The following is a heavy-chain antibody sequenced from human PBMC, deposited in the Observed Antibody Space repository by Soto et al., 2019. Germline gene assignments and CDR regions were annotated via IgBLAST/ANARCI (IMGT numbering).Heavy chain of an antibody. V-gene: IGHV3-30-3*01. J-gene: IGHJ4*02. D-gene: IGHD2-21*02. Sequence: GGSLRLSCAASGFIFSSFPMHWVRQAPGKGLEWVAVVSKDGSDKHYADSVKGRFTISRDNSENTLHLQMNSLRPEDTGVYYCARSYCGDNCALDDWGQGTPVTGSS. CDR3: ARSYCGDNCALDD. CDR1: GFIFSSFP. CDR2: VSKDGSDK.